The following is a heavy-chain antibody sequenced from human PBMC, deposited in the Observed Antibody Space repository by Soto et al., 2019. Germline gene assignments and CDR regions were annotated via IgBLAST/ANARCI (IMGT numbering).Heavy chain of an antibody. D-gene: IGHD5-18*01. CDR2: IYSGGGT. J-gene: IGHJ4*02. V-gene: IGHV3-66*01. Sequence: EVQLVESGGGLVQPGGSLRLSCAASGLTVGSNYMFWVRQAPGKGLEWVSTIYSGGGTYYADSVKGRFTISRDNPKNTLYLQMNSLRAEDTAVYYCAGGNSNGYFDYWGQGTLVTVSS. CDR3: AGGNSNGYFDY. CDR1: GLTVGSNY.